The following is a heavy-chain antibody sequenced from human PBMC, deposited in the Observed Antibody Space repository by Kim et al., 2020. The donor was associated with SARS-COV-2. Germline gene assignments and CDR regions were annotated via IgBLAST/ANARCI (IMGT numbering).Heavy chain of an antibody. Sequence: KFQGRVTSTRDTSASTAYMELSSLRSEDTAVYYCARSITIFGVVIPLGYWGQGTLVTVSS. V-gene: IGHV1-3*01. D-gene: IGHD3-3*01. J-gene: IGHJ4*02. CDR3: ARSITIFGVVIPLGY.